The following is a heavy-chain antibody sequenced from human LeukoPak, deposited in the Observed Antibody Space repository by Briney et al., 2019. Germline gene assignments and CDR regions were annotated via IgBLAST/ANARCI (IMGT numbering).Heavy chain of an antibody. V-gene: IGHV4-61*02. D-gene: IGHD5-18*01. J-gene: IGHJ4*02. CDR2: IHTSGTT. Sequence: PSETLSLTCTVSGGSITGDSYYWTWIRQPAGKGLEWIGRIHTSGTTDYKPSLKSRVTISLDTSKTQFSLKLSSVSAADTAVYYCARGYTYGHGAMFDYWGQGTLVTVSP. CDR1: GGSITGDSYY. CDR3: ARGYTYGHGAMFDY.